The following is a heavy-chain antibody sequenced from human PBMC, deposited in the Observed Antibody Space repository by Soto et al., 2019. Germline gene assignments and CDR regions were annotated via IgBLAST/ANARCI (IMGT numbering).Heavy chain of an antibody. Sequence: SETLSLTCAVSGGSISSGGYSWSWIRQPPGKGLEWIGYIYNSGSTYYNPSLKNRVTISVDRSKNQFSLKLSSVTAADTAVYYCARIPSPWGQGTLVTVSS. CDR3: ARIPSP. CDR1: GGSISSGGYS. D-gene: IGHD2-21*01. J-gene: IGHJ5*02. CDR2: IYNSGST. V-gene: IGHV4-30-2*01.